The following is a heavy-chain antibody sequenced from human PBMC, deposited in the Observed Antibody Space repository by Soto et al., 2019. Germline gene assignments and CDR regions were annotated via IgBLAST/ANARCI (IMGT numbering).Heavy chain of an antibody. D-gene: IGHD6-19*01. V-gene: IGHV3-23*01. J-gene: IGHJ4*02. CDR1: GLPFRSDS. CDR3: AKTGSGWSLFDY. CDR2: ISGSGGST. Sequence: CLTVSSAAAGLPFRSDSMTWVRQAPGKGLEWVSAISGSGGSTYYADSVKGRFTISRDNSKNTLYLQMNSLRAEDTAVYYCAKTGSGWSLFDYWGQGTLVTVSS.